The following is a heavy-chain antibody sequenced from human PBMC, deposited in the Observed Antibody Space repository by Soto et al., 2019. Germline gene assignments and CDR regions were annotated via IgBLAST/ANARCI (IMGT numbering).Heavy chain of an antibody. CDR3: ARVATIFGVVITAVDY. CDR2: IYYSGST. D-gene: IGHD3-3*01. Sequence: PSETLSLTCTVSGGSISSGGYYWSWIRQHPGKGLEWIGYIYYSGSTYYNPSLKSRVTISVDTSKNQFSLKLSSVTAADTAVFYCARVATIFGVVITAVDYWGQGTLVTVSS. CDR1: GGSISSGGYY. J-gene: IGHJ4*02. V-gene: IGHV4-31*03.